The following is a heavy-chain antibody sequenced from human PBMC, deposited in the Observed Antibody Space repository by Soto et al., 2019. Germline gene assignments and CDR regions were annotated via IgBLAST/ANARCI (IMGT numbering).Heavy chain of an antibody. CDR1: GFSFSAHG. CDR2: INDGSEE. CDR3: ARDDLFVDNGLDH. Sequence: QVQLVESGGGVVRPGTSLRLSCAATGFSFSAHGMHWVRQAPGKGLEWLAVINDGSEEGYADSVRGRFTISRDYARNILYLQTDNMRAEDSALYYCARDDLFVDNGLDHWGQGTLVTVSS. J-gene: IGHJ4*02. V-gene: IGHV3-33*01. D-gene: IGHD1-1*01.